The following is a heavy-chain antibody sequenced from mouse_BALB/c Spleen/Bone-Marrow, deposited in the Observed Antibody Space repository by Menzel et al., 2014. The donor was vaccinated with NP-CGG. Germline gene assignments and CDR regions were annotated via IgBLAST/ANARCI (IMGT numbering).Heavy chain of an antibody. CDR1: GFTFSDYG. D-gene: IGHD1-1*01. CDR2: ISNLAYSI. CDR3: VRDQVYYYGSSYGYFDV. V-gene: IGHV5-15*02. J-gene: IGHJ1*01. Sequence: EVKLVESGGGLVQPGGSRKLSCAASGFTFSDYGMAWVRQAPGKGPEWVAFISNLAYSIYYADTVTGRFTISRENAKNTLYLEMSSLRSEDTAMYYCVRDQVYYYGSSYGYFDVWGAGTTVTVSS.